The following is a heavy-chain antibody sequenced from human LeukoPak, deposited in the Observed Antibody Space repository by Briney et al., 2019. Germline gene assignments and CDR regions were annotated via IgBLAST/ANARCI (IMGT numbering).Heavy chain of an antibody. J-gene: IGHJ4*02. CDR3: AKPHFDD. V-gene: IGHV3-64*01. Sequence: GESLRLSCAASGFTFSSYAMHWVRQAPGKGLEYVSAISYNGGSTYYANSVKGRFTISRDNSKNTLYLQMGSLRAGDTAVYYCAKPHFDDWGQGTLVTVSS. CDR2: ISYNGGST. CDR1: GFTFSSYA.